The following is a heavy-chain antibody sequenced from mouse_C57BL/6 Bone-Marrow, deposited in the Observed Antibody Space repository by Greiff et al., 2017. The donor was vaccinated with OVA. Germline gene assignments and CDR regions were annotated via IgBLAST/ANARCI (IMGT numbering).Heavy chain of an antibody. CDR3: ANYYGSSSLFDY. CDR1: GYTFTSYG. D-gene: IGHD1-1*01. V-gene: IGHV1-81*01. Sequence: QVQLKESGAELARPGASVKLSCKASGYTFTSYGISWVKQRTGQGLEWIGEIYPRSGNTYYNEKFKGKATLTADKSSSTAYMELRSLTSEDSAVYFCANYYGSSSLFDYWGQGTTLTVSS. CDR2: IYPRSGNT. J-gene: IGHJ2*01.